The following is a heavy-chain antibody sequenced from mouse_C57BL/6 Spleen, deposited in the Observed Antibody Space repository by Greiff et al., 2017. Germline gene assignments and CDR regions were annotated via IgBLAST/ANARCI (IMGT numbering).Heavy chain of an antibody. J-gene: IGHJ1*03. V-gene: IGHV1-82*01. Sequence: QVQLQPSGPELVKPGASVKISCKASGYAFSSSCMTWVKQRPGKGLEWIGRIYPGDGDMNYNGTFKGKATLPADKSSSTAYMHRSSLTAEDSAVYVCARCGSSGWYFDVWGTGTTVTVSS. CDR1: GYAFSSSC. CDR2: IYPGDGDM. D-gene: IGHD1-1*01. CDR3: ARCGSSGWYFDV.